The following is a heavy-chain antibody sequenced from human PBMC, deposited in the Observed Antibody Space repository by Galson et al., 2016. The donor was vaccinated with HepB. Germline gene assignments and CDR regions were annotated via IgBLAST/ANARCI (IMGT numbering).Heavy chain of an antibody. D-gene: IGHD6-19*01. CDR2: ISGSGGNT. J-gene: IGHJ4*02. Sequence: SLRLSCAASGFTFSSYAMSWVRQAPGKGLEWASAISGSGGNTYYADSVKGRFTISRDNSNNTLYLQMDSLRAEDTALYYCAKDQGGSGWPHDYWGQGTLVTVSS. V-gene: IGHV3-23*01. CDR1: GFTFSSYA. CDR3: AKDQGGSGWPHDY.